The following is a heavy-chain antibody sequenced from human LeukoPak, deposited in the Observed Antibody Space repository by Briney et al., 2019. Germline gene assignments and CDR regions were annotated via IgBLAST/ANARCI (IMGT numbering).Heavy chain of an antibody. J-gene: IGHJ5*02. V-gene: IGHV5-51*01. D-gene: IGHD2-15*01. CDR1: GYSFTSYW. CDR2: IYPGDSDT. Sequence: GESLKICCKGSGYSFTSYWIGCGRQMRGKGLGVVGIIYPGDSDTRYSPSFQGQVTISADKSISTAYLQWSSLKASDTAMYYCARHEGYCSGGSCYSVNWFDPWGQGTLVTVSS. CDR3: ARHEGYCSGGSCYSVNWFDP.